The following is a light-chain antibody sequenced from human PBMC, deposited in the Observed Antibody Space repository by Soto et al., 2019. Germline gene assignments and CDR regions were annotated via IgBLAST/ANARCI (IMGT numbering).Light chain of an antibody. CDR2: GAS. V-gene: IGKV1-27*01. CDR3: QKYSSVIT. Sequence: DIQMTQSPSSLSASVGVRVTITCRASQGISSFVAWYQQKPGKVPRLLISGASTLQSGVPSRFSGSGSGTDFTLTITSLQPEDVATYYCQKYSSVITFGQGTRLEIK. CDR1: QGISSF. J-gene: IGKJ5*01.